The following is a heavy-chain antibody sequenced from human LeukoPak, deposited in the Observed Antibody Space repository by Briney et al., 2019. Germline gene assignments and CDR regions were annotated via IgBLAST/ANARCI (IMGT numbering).Heavy chain of an antibody. CDR3: RVSRHSSGDYYYYMDV. V-gene: IGHV3-74*01. Sequence: PGGSLRLSCAASGFTFSNYWMHWVRQAPGKGLVWVSRINSDGINTSYADSVKGRFTISRDNAKNFLYLQMNSLRAEDTAVYYCRVSRHSSGDYYYYMDVWGKGTTVTVSS. D-gene: IGHD3-22*01. CDR2: INSDGINT. CDR1: GFTFSNYW. J-gene: IGHJ6*03.